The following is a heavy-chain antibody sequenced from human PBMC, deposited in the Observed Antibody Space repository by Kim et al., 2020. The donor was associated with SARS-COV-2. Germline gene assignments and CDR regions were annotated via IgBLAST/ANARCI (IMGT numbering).Heavy chain of an antibody. J-gene: IGHJ5*02. CDR2: IGTTDAFI. V-gene: IGHV3-21*01. CDR3: ARSGIVTVLRTNYLDP. CDR1: GFTFSHYS. D-gene: IGHD1-26*01. Sequence: GGSLRLSCAASGFTFSHYSMNWVRQTPGKGLEWIASIGTTDAFIYYADSVKGRFTISSDNAENSLYLQLHNLRAEDTAVYYCARSGIVTVLRTNYLDPWGQEARVTV.